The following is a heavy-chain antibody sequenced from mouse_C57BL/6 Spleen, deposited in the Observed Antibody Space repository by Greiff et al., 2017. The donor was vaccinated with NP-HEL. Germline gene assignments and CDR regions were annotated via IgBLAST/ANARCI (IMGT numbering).Heavy chain of an antibody. J-gene: IGHJ1*03. CDR3: ARLGGYYWYFDV. V-gene: IGHV1-80*01. CDR2: IYPGDGDT. D-gene: IGHD1-1*02. CDR1: GYAFSSYW. Sequence: QVQLQQSGAELVKPGASVKISCKASGYAFSSYWMNWVKQRPGKGLEWIGQIYPGDGDTNYNGKFKGKATLTADKSSSTAYMQLNSLTSEDSAVYFCARLGGYYWYFDVWGTGTTVTVSS.